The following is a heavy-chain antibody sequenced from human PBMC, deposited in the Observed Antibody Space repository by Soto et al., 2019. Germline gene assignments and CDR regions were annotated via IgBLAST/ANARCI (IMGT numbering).Heavy chain of an antibody. CDR3: AKGGAFDSRTYYNY. V-gene: IGHV3-9*01. CDR2: ISWNSDNI. J-gene: IGHJ4*02. D-gene: IGHD3-22*01. Sequence: DVQLVESGGGLVQPGRSLRLSCAASGFTFDDYAMHWVRQAPGKGLEWVSGISWNSDNIDYADSVKGRFTISRDNSKNSLYLQMNSLRAEDTALYFCAKGGAFDSRTYYNYWGQGTLVTVSS. CDR1: GFTFDDYA.